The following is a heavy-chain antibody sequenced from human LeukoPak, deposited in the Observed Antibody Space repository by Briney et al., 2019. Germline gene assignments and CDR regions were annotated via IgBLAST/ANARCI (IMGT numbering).Heavy chain of an antibody. CDR3: ARDMNGDAFDI. CDR1: GFTFSSYA. Sequence: PGGSLRLSCAVSGFTFSSYAMSWVRQASGKGLEWVSVISGSGGSTYYADSVKGRFTISRDNSKNTLYLQMNSLRAEDMAVYYCARDMNGDAFDIWGQGTMVTVSS. V-gene: IGHV3-23*01. J-gene: IGHJ3*02. D-gene: IGHD1-1*01. CDR2: ISGSGGST.